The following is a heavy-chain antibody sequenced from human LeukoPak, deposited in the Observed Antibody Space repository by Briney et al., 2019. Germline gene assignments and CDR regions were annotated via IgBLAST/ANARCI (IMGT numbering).Heavy chain of an antibody. CDR2: IIPIFGTA. D-gene: IGHD3-10*01. CDR1: GGTFSSYA. CDR3: ASWGGGSGSYYNGNYYYYYMDV. V-gene: IGHV1-69*06. Sequence: GASVKVSCKASGGTFSSYAISWVRQAPGQGLEWMGGIIPIFGTANYAQKFQGRVTITADKSTSTAYMELSSLRSEDTAVYYCASWGGGSGSYYNGNYYYYYMDVWGKGTAVTVSS. J-gene: IGHJ6*03.